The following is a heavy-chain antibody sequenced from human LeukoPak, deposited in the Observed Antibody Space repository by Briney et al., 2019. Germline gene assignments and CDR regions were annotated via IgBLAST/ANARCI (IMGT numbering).Heavy chain of an antibody. CDR2: MNPNSGNT. CDR1: GYTFTSYD. Sequence: ASVKVSCKASGYTFTSYDINWVRQATGQGLEWMGWMNPNSGNTGYAQKFQGRVAITRNTSISTAYMELSSLRSEDTAVYYCARGGGYCSSTSCYPTEAFDIWGQGTMVTVSS. V-gene: IGHV1-8*03. J-gene: IGHJ3*02. CDR3: ARGGGYCSSTSCYPTEAFDI. D-gene: IGHD2-2*01.